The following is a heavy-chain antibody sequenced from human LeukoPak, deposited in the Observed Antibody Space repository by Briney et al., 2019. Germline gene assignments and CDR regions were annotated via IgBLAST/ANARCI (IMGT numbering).Heavy chain of an antibody. J-gene: IGHJ4*02. Sequence: ASVKVSCKASGYTFTNYYLHWVRQAPGQGLEWMGIINPSGGSTSYAQKFQGRVTMTRDMSTSTAHMELSSLRSEDTAVYYCASEVGPLGITMVRGAHRSWGQGTLVTVSS. CDR3: ASEVGPLGITMVRGAHRS. CDR2: INPSGGST. CDR1: GYTFTNYY. V-gene: IGHV1-46*01. D-gene: IGHD3-10*01.